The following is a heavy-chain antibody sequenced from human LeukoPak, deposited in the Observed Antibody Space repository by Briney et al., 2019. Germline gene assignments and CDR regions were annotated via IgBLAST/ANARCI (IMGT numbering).Heavy chain of an antibody. CDR1: GYTFTGYY. V-gene: IGHV1-2*02. CDR3: ARDHQYGDYDGTFDY. CDR2: INPNSGGT. D-gene: IGHD4-17*01. Sequence: ASVKVSCKASGYTFTGYYMHWVRQAPGQGLEWMGWINPNSGGTNYAQKFQGRVTMTRDTSISTVYMELSSLRSEDTAVYYCARDHQYGDYDGTFDYWGQGTLVTVSS. J-gene: IGHJ4*02.